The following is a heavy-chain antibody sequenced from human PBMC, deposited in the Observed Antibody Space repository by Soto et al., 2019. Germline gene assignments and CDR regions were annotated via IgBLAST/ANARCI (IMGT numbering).Heavy chain of an antibody. CDR2: ISGSGGST. CDR3: ARGFSARKCSPQDF. J-gene: IGHJ4*02. D-gene: IGHD6-6*01. Sequence: LRLSCAASGFTFISFAMSWVRQAPGKGLDWVSAISGSGGSTYSADSVKGRFTISRDNSKNTLYLQMRSLSAEDTAVYYCARGFSARKCSPQDFWGQGSLVTVSS. V-gene: IGHV3-23*01. CDR1: GFTFISFA.